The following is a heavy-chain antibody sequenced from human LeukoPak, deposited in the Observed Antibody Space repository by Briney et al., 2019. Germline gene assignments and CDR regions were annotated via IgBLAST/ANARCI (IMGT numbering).Heavy chain of an antibody. J-gene: IGHJ4*02. Sequence: GESLKISCKGSGYSFTSYWIGWVRQMPGKGLEWMGIIYPGDSDTRYSPSFQGQVTISADKSISTAYLQWSSLKASDTAMYYCAGRQDYYDSSGYYYGYFDYWGQGTLVTVSS. V-gene: IGHV5-51*01. CDR1: GYSFTSYW. CDR3: AGRQDYYDSSGYYYGYFDY. D-gene: IGHD3-22*01. CDR2: IYPGDSDT.